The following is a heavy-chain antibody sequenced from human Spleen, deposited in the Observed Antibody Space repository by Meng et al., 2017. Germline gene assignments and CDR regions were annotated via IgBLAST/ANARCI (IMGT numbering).Heavy chain of an antibody. D-gene: IGHD3-22*01. CDR1: GGSFSDYY. CDR2: INHSGST. Sequence: GSLRLSCVVSGGSFSDYYWSWIRQPPGKGLEWIGEINHSGSTNYNPSLESRATISVDTSQNNLSLKLSSVTAADTAVYYCARDASTYYYDSSGHRGLDYWGQGTLVTVSS. V-gene: IGHV4-34*01. CDR3: ARDASTYYYDSSGHRGLDY. J-gene: IGHJ4*02.